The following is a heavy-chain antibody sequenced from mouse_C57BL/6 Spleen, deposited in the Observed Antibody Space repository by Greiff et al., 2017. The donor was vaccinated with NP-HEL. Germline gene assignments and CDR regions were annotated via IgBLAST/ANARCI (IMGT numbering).Heavy chain of an antibody. Sequence: EVQLQQSGPELVKPGASVKIPCKASGYTFTDYNMDWVKQSHGKSLEWIGDINPNNGGTIYNQKFKGKATLTVDKSSSTAYMELRSLTSEDTAVYYCASSHYYGSPYWYFDVWGTGTTVTVSS. V-gene: IGHV1-18*01. CDR3: ASSHYYGSPYWYFDV. CDR1: GYTFTDYN. CDR2: INPNNGGT. J-gene: IGHJ1*03. D-gene: IGHD1-1*01.